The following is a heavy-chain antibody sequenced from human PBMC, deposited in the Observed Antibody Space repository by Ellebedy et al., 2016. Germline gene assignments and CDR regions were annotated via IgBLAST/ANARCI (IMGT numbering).Heavy chain of an antibody. CDR2: IVFSGTAT. CDR1: GFTFSGDW. J-gene: IGHJ4*02. Sequence: GESLKISCAASGFTFSGDWMSWARQAPGKGLEWVATIVFSGTATYYADSVKGRFIISRDNTKNSLFLQMNSLGVEDTAVYYCARDGSEWSRDHWGQGTLVTVSS. CDR3: ARDGSEWSRDH. D-gene: IGHD3-3*01. V-gene: IGHV3-21*01.